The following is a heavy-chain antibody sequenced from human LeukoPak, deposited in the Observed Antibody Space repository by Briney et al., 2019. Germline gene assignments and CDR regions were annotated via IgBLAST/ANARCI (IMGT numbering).Heavy chain of an antibody. CDR1: GFTFNNYW. J-gene: IGHJ4*02. V-gene: IGHV3-30*03. Sequence: GGSLRLSCAASGFTFNNYWMFWVRQAPGKGLEWVAVISYDGSNKYYADSVKGRFTISRDNSKNTLYLQMNSLRAEDTAVYYCARDSFTRAGSIGTYYFDYWGQGTLVTVSS. CDR2: ISYDGSNK. D-gene: IGHD6-13*01. CDR3: ARDSFTRAGSIGTYYFDY.